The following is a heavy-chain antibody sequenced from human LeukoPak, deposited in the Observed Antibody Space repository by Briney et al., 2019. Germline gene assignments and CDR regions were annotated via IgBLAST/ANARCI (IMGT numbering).Heavy chain of an antibody. D-gene: IGHD5-12*01. V-gene: IGHV1-18*01. J-gene: IGHJ4*02. CDR1: GYTFTSYG. CDR2: ISAYNGNT. CDR3: AKYDGVATNLYFDY. Sequence: ASVKVSCKASGYTFTSYGISWVRRAPGQGLEWMGWISAYNGNTNYAQKLQGRVTMTTDTSTSTAYMELRSLRSDDTAVYYCAKYDGVATNLYFDYWGQGTLVTVSS.